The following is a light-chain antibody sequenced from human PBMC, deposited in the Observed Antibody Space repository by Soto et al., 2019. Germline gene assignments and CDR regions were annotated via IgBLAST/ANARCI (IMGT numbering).Light chain of an antibody. CDR1: QSVDTTF. CDR2: GAS. V-gene: IGKV3-20*01. J-gene: IGKJ1*01. CDR3: QQYMSSVT. Sequence: EIVLTQSPGSLSLSPGQRATLSCRASQSVDTTFFAWYQKKPGQAPRLLIQGASKSATGIPDRFSGSGSGTDFTLIISRLEPEDFAVYYCQQYMSSVTFGQGTKVEIK.